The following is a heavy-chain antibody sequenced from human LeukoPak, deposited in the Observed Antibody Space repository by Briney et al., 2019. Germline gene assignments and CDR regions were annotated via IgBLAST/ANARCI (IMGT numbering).Heavy chain of an antibody. CDR1: GFTFSDYW. J-gene: IGHJ4*02. Sequence: PGGSLRFSCIASGFTFSDYWMTWVRQAPGKGLEWVANIKQDGSQRYYVDSVRGRFTISRDNAKNSLFLQMNGLRAEDTAVYYCARRGGSSSRRSPIDYWGQGTLVTVSS. V-gene: IGHV3-7*01. CDR2: IKQDGSQR. D-gene: IGHD6-6*01. CDR3: ARRGGSSSRRSPIDY.